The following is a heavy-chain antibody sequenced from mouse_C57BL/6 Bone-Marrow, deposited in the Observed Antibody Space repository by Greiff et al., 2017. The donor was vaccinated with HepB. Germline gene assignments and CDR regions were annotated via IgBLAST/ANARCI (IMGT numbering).Heavy chain of an antibody. Sequence: VQLQQSGAELAQPGASVKLSCKASGYTFTSYWMHWVKQRPGQGLEWIGYINPSSGYTKYNQKFKDTATLTADKSSSTAYMQLSSLTDEDSAVYYCARQLRPYFDYWGQGTTLTVSA. V-gene: IGHV1-7*01. D-gene: IGHD3-2*02. CDR1: GYTFTSYW. CDR3: ARQLRPYFDY. J-gene: IGHJ2*01. CDR2: INPSSGYT.